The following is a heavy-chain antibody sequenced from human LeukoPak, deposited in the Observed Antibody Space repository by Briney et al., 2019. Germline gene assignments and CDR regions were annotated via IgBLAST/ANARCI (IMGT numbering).Heavy chain of an antibody. V-gene: IGHV3-23*01. Sequence: GGSLRLSCAASGFTFSSYAMSWVRQAPGKGLEWVSAISGSGGSTYYADSVKGRFTISRDNSKNTLYLQMNSLRAEDTAVYYCAKAGGSGSYYPHGMDVWGQGTTVTVSS. J-gene: IGHJ6*02. CDR3: AKAGGSGSYYPHGMDV. CDR1: GFTFSSYA. CDR2: ISGSGGST. D-gene: IGHD3-10*01.